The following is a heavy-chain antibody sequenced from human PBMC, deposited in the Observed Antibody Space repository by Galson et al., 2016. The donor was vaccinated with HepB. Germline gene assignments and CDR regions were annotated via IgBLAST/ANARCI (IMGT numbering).Heavy chain of an antibody. CDR1: GFTFSDHY. J-gene: IGHJ4*02. CDR3: DRGRAATDGYNPYDS. V-gene: IGHV3-72*01. D-gene: IGHD5-24*01. CDR2: SRHKRYSYNT. Sequence: SLRLSCAASGFTFSDHYIDWVRQAPGKGLEWIGRSRHKRYSYNTEYAASVKCRFSVSRDASKDSLYLQMNSLETDDTAVYYCDRGRAATDGYNPYDSWGQGTLVTVSS.